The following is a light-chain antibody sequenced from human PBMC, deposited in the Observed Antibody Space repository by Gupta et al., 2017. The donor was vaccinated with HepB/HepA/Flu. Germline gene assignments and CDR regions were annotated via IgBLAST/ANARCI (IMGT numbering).Light chain of an antibody. V-gene: IGKV1-27*01. Sequence: DIQLTQSPSSLPASVGDRVTITCRASQAINNFLAWYQQKPGKVPKLLIYAASTLQSGVPARFSDSGSGTEFTLTISSLQPEDLATYYCQKDYMAPFTFGHGTKVDIK. CDR1: QAINNF. CDR2: AAS. CDR3: QKDYMAPFT. J-gene: IGKJ3*01.